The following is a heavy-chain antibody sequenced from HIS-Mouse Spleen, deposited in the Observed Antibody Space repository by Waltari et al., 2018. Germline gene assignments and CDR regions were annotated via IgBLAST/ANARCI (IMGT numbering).Heavy chain of an antibody. Sequence: EVQLVESGGGLVQPGGSLRLSCAASGFTFSSYSMNWVRQAPGKGLEWVSYISSSSSTIYYADSVKGRFTISRDNAKNSLYLQMNSLRAEDTAVYYCARGNIVVVPAAMGWFDPWGQGTLVTVSS. CDR3: ARGNIVVVPAAMGWFDP. CDR2: ISSSSSTI. V-gene: IGHV3-48*01. CDR1: GFTFSSYS. D-gene: IGHD2-2*01. J-gene: IGHJ5*02.